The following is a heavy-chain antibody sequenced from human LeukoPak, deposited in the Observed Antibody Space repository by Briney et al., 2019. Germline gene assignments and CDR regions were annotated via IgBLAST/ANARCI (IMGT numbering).Heavy chain of an antibody. CDR1: GGSISSGGYS. J-gene: IGHJ1*01. Sequence: PSQTLSLTCAVSGGSISSGGYSWGWIRQPPGKGLEWIGSIYYSGSTYYNPSLKSRVTISVDTSKNQFSLKLSSVTAADSAVYYCARHDVPGTTSLTTFQHWGQGTLVTVSS. V-gene: IGHV4-30-2*03. D-gene: IGHD1-14*01. CDR2: IYYSGST. CDR3: ARHDVPGTTSLTTFQH.